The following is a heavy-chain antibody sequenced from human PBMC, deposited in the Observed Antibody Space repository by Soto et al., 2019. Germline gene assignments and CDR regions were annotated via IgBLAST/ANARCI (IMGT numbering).Heavy chain of an antibody. CDR2: IYYSGST. J-gene: IGHJ5*02. CDR3: AADLNSSGPGWFDP. Sequence: PSETLSLTCTVSGGSISSGGYYWSWIRQHPGKGLEWIGYIYYSGSTYYNPSLKSRVTISVDTSKNQFSLKLSSVTAADTAVYYWAADLNSSGPGWFDPWGQGTLATVSS. D-gene: IGHD6-19*01. CDR1: GGSISSGGYY. V-gene: IGHV4-31*03.